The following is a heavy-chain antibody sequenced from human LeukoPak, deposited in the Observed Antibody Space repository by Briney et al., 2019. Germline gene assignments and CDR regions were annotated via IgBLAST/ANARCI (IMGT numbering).Heavy chain of an antibody. CDR2: IIPIFGTA. V-gene: IGHV1-69*01. CDR1: GGTFSSYA. J-gene: IGHJ4*02. D-gene: IGHD3-22*01. CDR3: ARVTGSSGYYYEIDY. Sequence: ASVKVSCKASGGTFSSYAISWVRRAPGQGLEWMGGIIPIFGTANYAQKFQGRVTITADESTSTAYMELSSLRSEDTAVYYCARVTGSSGYYYEIDYWGQGTLVTVSS.